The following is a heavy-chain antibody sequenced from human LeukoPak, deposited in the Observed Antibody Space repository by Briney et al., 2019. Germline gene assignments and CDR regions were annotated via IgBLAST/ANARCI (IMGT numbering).Heavy chain of an antibody. D-gene: IGHD6-25*01. V-gene: IGHV4-34*01. CDR1: GGSFSSFY. CDR3: ARVAGYLPTRWFDP. J-gene: IGHJ5*02. Sequence: SETLSLTCAVYGGSFSSFYWTWIRQPPGKGLEWIGEINYSGNTNFNPSLKSQVTMSVDTSKNQFFLLLTSVTAADTAVYYCARVAGYLPTRWFDPWGQGTHVTVSS. CDR2: INYSGNT.